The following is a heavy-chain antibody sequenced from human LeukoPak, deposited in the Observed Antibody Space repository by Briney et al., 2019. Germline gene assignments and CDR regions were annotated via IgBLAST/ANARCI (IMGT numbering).Heavy chain of an antibody. CDR2: INPNSGVT. V-gene: IGHV1-2*07. CDR1: GYTLTRYS. J-gene: IGHJ4*02. D-gene: IGHD2/OR15-2a*01. CDR3: ARAAPNYDPTTFCYGAHQYNFHY. Sequence: GAPVKVSRKTSGYTLTRYSIHWVRQAPGHGLEWGGWINPNSGVTKYIHKFQGRVTMTRDTSIHTAYMELSRLTYDDTAVYFSARAAPNYDPTTFCYGAHQYNFHYWGGGTLISVSS.